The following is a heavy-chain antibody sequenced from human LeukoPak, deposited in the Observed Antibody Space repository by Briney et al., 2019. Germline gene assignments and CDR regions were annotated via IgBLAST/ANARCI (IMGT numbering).Heavy chain of an antibody. CDR3: ASIKRDI. Sequence: SETLSLTCAVYGGSFSGYYWSWIRQPPGKGLEWIGEINHSRSTNYNPSLKSRVTISVDTSKNQFSLKLSSVTAADTAVYYCASIKRDIWGQGTMVTVSS. V-gene: IGHV4-34*01. CDR1: GGSFSGYY. J-gene: IGHJ3*02. CDR2: INHSRST.